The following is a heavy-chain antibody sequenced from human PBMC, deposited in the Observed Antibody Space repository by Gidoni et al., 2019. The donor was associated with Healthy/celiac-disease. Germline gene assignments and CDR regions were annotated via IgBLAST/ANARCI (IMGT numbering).Heavy chain of an antibody. CDR3: AREPLPAAMPTLNY. CDR2: MYSGGST. D-gene: IGHD2-2*01. V-gene: IGHV3-66*02. Sequence: EVQLVESRGGFVKPGGSLRLSCAASGFTVSSNYMSWVRQAPGNGMEWVSVMYSGGSTYYADSVKGRFTISRDNSKNTLYIQMNSLRAEDTAVYYCAREPLPAAMPTLNYWGQGTLVTVSS. J-gene: IGHJ4*02. CDR1: GFTVSSNY.